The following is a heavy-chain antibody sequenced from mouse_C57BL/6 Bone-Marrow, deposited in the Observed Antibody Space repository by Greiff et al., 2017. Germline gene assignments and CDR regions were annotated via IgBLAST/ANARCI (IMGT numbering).Heavy chain of an antibody. D-gene: IGHD1-1*01. J-gene: IGHJ4*01. Sequence: QVQLQQPGAELVKPGASVKVSCKASGYTFPSYWMHWVKQRPGQGLEWIGRIHPSDSDTNYNQKFKGKATLTVAKSSSTAYMQLSSLTSEDSAVYYCAIKGTTVVTDAMDYWGQGTSVTVSS. CDR2: IHPSDSDT. CDR1: GYTFPSYW. V-gene: IGHV1-74*01. CDR3: AIKGTTVVTDAMDY.